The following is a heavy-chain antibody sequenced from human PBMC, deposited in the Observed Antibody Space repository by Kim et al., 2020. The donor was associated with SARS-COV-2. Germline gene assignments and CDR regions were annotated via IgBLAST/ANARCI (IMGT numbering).Heavy chain of an antibody. CDR1: GYSISSGYY. CDR3: ARDRWYYDTSGYYFNN. CDR2: IFHSGST. V-gene: IGHV4-38-2*02. D-gene: IGHD3-22*01. J-gene: IGHJ4*02. Sequence: SETLSLTCTVSGYSISSGYYWGWIRQPPGKGLEWIGSIFHSGSTYYNPSLKSRVTISVDTSKNQFSLKLNSVTAADTAVYYCARDRWYYDTSGYYFNNWGQETLVTVSS.